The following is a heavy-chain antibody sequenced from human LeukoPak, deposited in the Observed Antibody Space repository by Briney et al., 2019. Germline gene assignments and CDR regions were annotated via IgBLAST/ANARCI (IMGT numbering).Heavy chain of an antibody. J-gene: IGHJ4*02. D-gene: IGHD1-26*01. Sequence: GGSLRLSCAASGLTFSSYWMSWVRQAPGKGLEWVANIKQDGSEKYYVDSVKGRFTISRDNAKNSLYLQMNSLRAEDTAVYYCVRDKIVGATLFDYWGQGTLVTVSS. CDR3: VRDKIVGATLFDY. CDR2: IKQDGSEK. CDR1: GLTFSSYW. V-gene: IGHV3-7*03.